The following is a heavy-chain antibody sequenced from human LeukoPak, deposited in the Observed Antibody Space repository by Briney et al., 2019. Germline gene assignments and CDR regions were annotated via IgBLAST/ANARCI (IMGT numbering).Heavy chain of an antibody. V-gene: IGHV1-18*01. Sequence: ASVKVSCKASGYTFTSYGISWVRQAPGQGLEWMGWISAYNGNTNYAQKLQGRVTMTTDTSTSTAYMELRSLRSDDTAVYYCARVYSIAVAGSDASDIWGQGTMVTVSS. D-gene: IGHD6-19*01. CDR3: ARVYSIAVAGSDASDI. J-gene: IGHJ3*02. CDR1: GYTFTSYG. CDR2: ISAYNGNT.